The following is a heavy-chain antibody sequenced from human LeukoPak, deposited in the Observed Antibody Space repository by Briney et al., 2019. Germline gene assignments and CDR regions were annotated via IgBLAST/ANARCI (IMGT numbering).Heavy chain of an antibody. CDR2: IKQDGSEK. CDR3: ARIKSRITIFGVVIIFDY. J-gene: IGHJ4*02. V-gene: IGHV3-7*01. CDR1: GFTFSSYW. Sequence: GGSLRLSCAASGFTFSSYWMSWVRQAPGKGLEWVANIKQDGSEKYYVDSVKGRFTISRDNAKNSLYLQMNSLRAEDTAVYYCARIKSRITIFGVVIIFDYWGQGTPVTVSS. D-gene: IGHD3-3*01.